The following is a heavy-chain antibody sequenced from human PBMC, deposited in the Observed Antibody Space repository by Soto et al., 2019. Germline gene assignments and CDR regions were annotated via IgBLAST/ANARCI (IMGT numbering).Heavy chain of an antibody. CDR3: AREPLGYCSSTSCQSAYYMDV. CDR1: GGSISSGGYY. V-gene: IGHV4-31*03. J-gene: IGHJ6*03. D-gene: IGHD2-2*03. Sequence: SETLSLTCTVSGGSISSGGYYWSWIRQHPGKGLEWIGYIYYSGSTYYNPSLKSRVTISVDTSKNQFSLKLSSVTAADTAVYYCAREPLGYCSSTSCQSAYYMDVWGKGTTVTVSS. CDR2: IYYSGST.